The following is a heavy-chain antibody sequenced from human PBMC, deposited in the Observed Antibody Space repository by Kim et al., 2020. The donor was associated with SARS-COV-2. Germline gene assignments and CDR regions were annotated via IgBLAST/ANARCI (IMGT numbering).Heavy chain of an antibody. CDR1: GFTFSNHA. J-gene: IGHJ4*02. CDR2: TSYNGGGT. V-gene: IGHV3-30*04. CDR3: ARGLSSGSYSVPDY. D-gene: IGHD3-10*01. Sequence: GGSLRLSCAASGFTFSNHAMHWVRQAPGKGLEWVAVTSYNGGGTFYADSVQGRFSISRENSKNTLYLQINSLRAEDTAVYYCARGLSSGSYSVPDYWGQG.